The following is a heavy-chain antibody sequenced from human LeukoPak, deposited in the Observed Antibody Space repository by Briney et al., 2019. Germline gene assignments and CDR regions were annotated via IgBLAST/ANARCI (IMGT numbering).Heavy chain of an antibody. Sequence: SVKVSCKASGGTFSSYAISWVRQAPGQGLEWLGRIIPILRVTNYAQKFQGRVTITADNSTSTVYMEVSSLRSEDTAVYYCARGPSYGDYSQTYYFDYWGQGTLVTVSS. CDR1: GGTFSSYA. J-gene: IGHJ4*02. CDR2: IIPILRVT. V-gene: IGHV1-69*04. D-gene: IGHD4-17*01. CDR3: ARGPSYGDYSQTYYFDY.